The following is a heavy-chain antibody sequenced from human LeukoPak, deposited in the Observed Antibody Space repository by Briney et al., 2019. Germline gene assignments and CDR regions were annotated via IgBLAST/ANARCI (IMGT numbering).Heavy chain of an antibody. CDR3: AREAAAGTGYFDH. CDR2: IYGGCTT. D-gene: IGHD6-13*01. V-gene: IGHV3-53*01. CDR1: GFPISSSY. J-gene: IGHJ4*02. Sequence: GRTLRLSCAASGFPISSSYMSWVRRAPEKGLGWVSVIYGGCTTYYADSVKGRFTISRDNSKNILYLQMNSLRADDTAVYHCAREAAAGTGYFDHWGQGTLVTVSS.